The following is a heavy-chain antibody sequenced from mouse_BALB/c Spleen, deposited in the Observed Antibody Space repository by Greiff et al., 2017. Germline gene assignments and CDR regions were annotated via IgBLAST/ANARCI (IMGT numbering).Heavy chain of an antibody. CDR1: GFAFSSYD. Sequence: EVKVVESGGGLVKPGGSLKLSCAASGFAFSSYDMSWVRQTPEKRLEWVAYISSGGGSTYYPDTVKGRFTISRDNAKNTLYLQMSSLKSEDTAMYYCARRSLGRGFAYWGQGTLVTVSA. J-gene: IGHJ3*01. CDR3: ARRSLGRGFAY. V-gene: IGHV5-12-1*01. D-gene: IGHD4-1*01. CDR2: ISSGGGST.